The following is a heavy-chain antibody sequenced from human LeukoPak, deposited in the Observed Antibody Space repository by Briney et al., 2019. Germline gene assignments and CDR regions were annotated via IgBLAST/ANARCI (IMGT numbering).Heavy chain of an antibody. CDR3: AREGGLRFLEWFDP. CDR2: IYYSGST. Sequence: SETLSLTCTVSGGSISSYYWSWIRQPPGKGLEWIGYIYYSGSTNYNPSLKSRVTISVDTSKNQFSLKLSSVTAADTAVYYCAREGGLRFLEWFDPWGQGTLVTVSS. V-gene: IGHV4-59*01. D-gene: IGHD3-3*01. CDR1: GGSISSYY. J-gene: IGHJ5*02.